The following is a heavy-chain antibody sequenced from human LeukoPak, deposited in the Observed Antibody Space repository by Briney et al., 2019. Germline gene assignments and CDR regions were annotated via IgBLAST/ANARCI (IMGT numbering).Heavy chain of an antibody. V-gene: IGHV4-38-2*02. CDR2: INHSGST. D-gene: IGHD3-22*01. Sequence: SETLSLTCTVSGYSISSGYYWGWIRQPPGKGLEWIGEINHSGSTNYNPSLKSRVTISVDTSKNQFSLKLSSVTAADTAVYYCAGAGGYYASSGYYLDWGQGTLVTVSS. CDR3: AGAGGYYASSGYYLD. J-gene: IGHJ4*02. CDR1: GYSISSGYY.